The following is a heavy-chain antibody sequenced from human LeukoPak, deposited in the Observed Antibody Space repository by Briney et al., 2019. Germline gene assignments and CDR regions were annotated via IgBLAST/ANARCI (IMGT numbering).Heavy chain of an antibody. Sequence: SETLSLTCTVSGGSISSSSYYWGWIRQPPGKGLEWIGSIYYSGSTYYNPSLKSRVTISVDTSKNQFSLKLSSVTAADTAVYYCARHKGDCGGDCYYYYYYYMDVWGKGTTVTISS. V-gene: IGHV4-39*01. CDR3: ARHKGDCGGDCYYYYYYYMDV. CDR2: IYYSGST. CDR1: GGSISSSSYY. D-gene: IGHD2-21*02. J-gene: IGHJ6*03.